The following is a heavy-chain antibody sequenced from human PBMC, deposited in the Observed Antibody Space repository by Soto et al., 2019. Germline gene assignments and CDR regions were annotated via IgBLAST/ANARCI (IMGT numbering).Heavy chain of an antibody. Sequence: SETLSLTCAVYGGSFSGYYWSWIRQPPGKGLEWIGEINHSGSTNYNPSLKSRVTISVDTSKNQFSLKLSSVTAADTAVYYCARGKGTDYDFWSGYIRFDPWGQGTLVTVSS. CDR2: INHSGST. CDR1: GGSFSGYY. CDR3: ARGKGTDYDFWSGYIRFDP. D-gene: IGHD3-3*01. J-gene: IGHJ5*02. V-gene: IGHV4-34*01.